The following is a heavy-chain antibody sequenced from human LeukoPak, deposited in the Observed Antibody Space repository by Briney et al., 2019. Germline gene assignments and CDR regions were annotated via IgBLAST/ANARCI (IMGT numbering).Heavy chain of an antibody. CDR3: ARQRSSGSRNYYFDY. CDR2: IYYSGST. V-gene: IGHV4-59*08. D-gene: IGHD3-10*01. Sequence: SETLSLTCTVSGGSISSYYWSWIRQPPGKGLEWIGYIYYSGSTNYNPSLKSRVTISVDTSKNQFSLKLSSVTAADTAVYYCARQRSSGSRNYYFDYWGQGTLVTVSS. CDR1: GGSISSYY. J-gene: IGHJ4*02.